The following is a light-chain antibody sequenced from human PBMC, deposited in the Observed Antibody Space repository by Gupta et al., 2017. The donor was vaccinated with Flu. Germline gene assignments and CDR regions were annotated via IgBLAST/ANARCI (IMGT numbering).Light chain of an antibody. J-gene: IGLJ3*02. V-gene: IGLV2-14*01. Sequence: QSALTQPASVSGSPGQSITISCIGSSSDIGNYNYVSWYQQHPGKAPKLIISEVTNRPSGISYRFSGSKSDNTASLTISGLQAEDEADYYCTSYTTSDIWVFGGGTKVTVL. CDR3: TSYTTSDIWV. CDR1: SSDIGNYNY. CDR2: EVT.